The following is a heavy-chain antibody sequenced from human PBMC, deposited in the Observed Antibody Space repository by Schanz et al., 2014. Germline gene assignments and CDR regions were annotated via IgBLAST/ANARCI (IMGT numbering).Heavy chain of an antibody. Sequence: VQLVESGGGVVRPGGSLRLSCAASGFGFDDYAMSWVRQAPGKGLEWVALISYDGNTKYYADSVKGRFTISRDNSKNTLYLQMNSLRAEDTAVYYCAYYDVLTGFDYWGQGTQVTVSS. V-gene: IGHV3-30-3*01. J-gene: IGHJ4*02. CDR2: ISYDGNTK. CDR1: GFGFDDYA. D-gene: IGHD3-9*01. CDR3: AYYDVLTGFDY.